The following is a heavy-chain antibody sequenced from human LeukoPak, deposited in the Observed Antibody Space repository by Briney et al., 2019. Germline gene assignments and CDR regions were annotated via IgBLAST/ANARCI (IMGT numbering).Heavy chain of an antibody. CDR1: GFTVITND. J-gene: IGHJ4*02. CDR2: LYSDGNT. Sequence: GGSLRLSCAASGFTVITNDMSWVRQAPGKGLEWVSVLYSDGNTKYADSVQGRFTISRDNSKNTLYLEMNSLSPDDTAVYYCTRGVEPLAANTLSYWGQGTLVTVSS. D-gene: IGHD1-14*01. CDR3: TRGVEPLAANTLSY. V-gene: IGHV3-53*01.